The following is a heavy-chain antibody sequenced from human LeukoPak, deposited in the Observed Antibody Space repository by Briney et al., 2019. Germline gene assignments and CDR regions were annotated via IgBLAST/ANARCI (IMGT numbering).Heavy chain of an antibody. V-gene: IGHV4-34*01. D-gene: IGHD5-24*01. CDR3: ARVLDGYSFRY. CDR1: GGSFSGYY. Sequence: PSETLSLTCAVYGGSFSGYYWSWIRQPPGKGLEWIGEINHSGSTNYNPSLKSRVTISVDTSKNQFSLKLSSVTAADTAVYYCARVLDGYSFRYWGQGTLVTVSS. J-gene: IGHJ4*02. CDR2: INHSGST.